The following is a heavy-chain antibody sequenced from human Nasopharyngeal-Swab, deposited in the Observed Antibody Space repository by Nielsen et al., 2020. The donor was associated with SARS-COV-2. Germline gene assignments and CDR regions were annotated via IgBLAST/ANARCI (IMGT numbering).Heavy chain of an antibody. CDR3: ARADGSLFDY. D-gene: IGHD1-26*01. CDR1: GFTFSSYD. V-gene: IGHV3-13*01. J-gene: IGHJ4*02. CDR2: IGTAGDT. Sequence: GESLKIPFAVSGFTFSSYDMHWVRQATGKGLEWVSAIGTAGDTYYPGSVMGRFTISRENAKNSLYLQMNSLRAGDTAVYYCARADGSLFDYWGQGTLVTVSS.